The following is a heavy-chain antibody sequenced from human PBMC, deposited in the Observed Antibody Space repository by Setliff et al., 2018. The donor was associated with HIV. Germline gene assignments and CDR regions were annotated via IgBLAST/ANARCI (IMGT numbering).Heavy chain of an antibody. CDR2: INPNSGGT. J-gene: IGHJ3*02. CDR1: GYTFTGYY. CDR3: ARPSFGSSSWKNDAFDI. V-gene: IGHV1-2*06. Sequence: ASVKVSCKASGYTFTGYYMHWVRQAPGQGLEWMGRINPNSGGTNYAQKFQGRVTMTRDTSISTAYMEPSRLRSDDTAVYYCARPSFGSSSWKNDAFDIWGQGTMVTVSS. D-gene: IGHD6-13*01.